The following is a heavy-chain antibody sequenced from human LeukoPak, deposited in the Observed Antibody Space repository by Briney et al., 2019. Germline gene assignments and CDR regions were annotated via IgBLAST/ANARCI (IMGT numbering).Heavy chain of an antibody. CDR2: INPNSGGT. V-gene: IGHV1-2*02. CDR1: GYTFTGYY. CDR3: ARDSISGWYYEYDY. J-gene: IGHJ4*02. Sequence: ASVKVSCKASGYTFTGYYMHWVRQAPGQGLEWMGWINPNSGGTNYAQKFQGRVTMTRDTSISTAYMELSRLRSEDTAVYYCARDSISGWYYEYDYWGQGTLVTVSS. D-gene: IGHD6-19*01.